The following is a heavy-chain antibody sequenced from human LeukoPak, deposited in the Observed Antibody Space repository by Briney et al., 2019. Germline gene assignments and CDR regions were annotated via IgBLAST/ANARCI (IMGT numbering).Heavy chain of an antibody. J-gene: IGHJ3*02. CDR1: GGSFSGYY. CDR2: INHSGST. CDR3: AREGFNGFHI. V-gene: IGHV4-34*01. Sequence: SETLSLTCAVYGGSFSGYYWSWIRQPPGKGLEWIGEINHSGSTNYNPSLKSRVTISVDTSKNQFSLQLNSVTPEDTAVYYCAREGFNGFHIWGQGTMVTVSS.